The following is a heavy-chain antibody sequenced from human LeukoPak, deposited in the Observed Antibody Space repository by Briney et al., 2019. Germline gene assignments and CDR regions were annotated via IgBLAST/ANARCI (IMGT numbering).Heavy chain of an antibody. CDR1: GGSISSYY. D-gene: IGHD1-1*01. Sequence: SETLSLTCTVSGGSISSYYWSWIRQPPGKGLEWTGYIYYSGSTNYNPSLKSRVTISVDTSKNQFSLKLSSVTAADTAVYYCARRPDWNAARWAFDIWGQGTMVTVSS. V-gene: IGHV4-59*08. CDR3: ARRPDWNAARWAFDI. CDR2: IYYSGST. J-gene: IGHJ3*02.